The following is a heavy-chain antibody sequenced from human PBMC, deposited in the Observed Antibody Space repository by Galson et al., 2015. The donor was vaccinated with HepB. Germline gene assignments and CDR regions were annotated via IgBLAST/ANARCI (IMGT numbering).Heavy chain of an antibody. CDR1: GDSVSSSTAA. D-gene: IGHD3-22*01. J-gene: IGHJ6*02. Sequence: CAISGDSVSSSTAAWNWIRQSPSRGLEWLGRTYYRSKWYNDYAVSVKSRITINPDTSKNQFSLQLSSVTPDDTAVYYCARDSFYGNTGYPVPRNFGVDVWGQGTTVTVSS. CDR2: TYYRSKWYN. CDR3: ARDSFYGNTGYPVPRNFGVDV. V-gene: IGHV6-1*01.